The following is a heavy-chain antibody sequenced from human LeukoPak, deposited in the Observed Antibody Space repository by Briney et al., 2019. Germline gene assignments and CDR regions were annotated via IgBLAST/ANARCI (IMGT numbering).Heavy chain of an antibody. Sequence: SETLSLTCTVSGDSISSLFLSWIRQPAGKGLEWIGRIYGSRSTTYNPSLKSRVTMSVDTSKNQFSLKLTSVTAADTAVYYCARDSGTTGEVKFDPWGHGILVTVSS. CDR1: GDSISSLF. V-gene: IGHV4-4*07. CDR2: IYGSRST. D-gene: IGHD3-10*01. J-gene: IGHJ5*02. CDR3: ARDSGTTGEVKFDP.